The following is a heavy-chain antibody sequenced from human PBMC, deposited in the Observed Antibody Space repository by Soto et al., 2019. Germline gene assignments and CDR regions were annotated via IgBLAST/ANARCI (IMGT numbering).Heavy chain of an antibody. CDR3: SGAESPDTAYFSLY. J-gene: IGHJ4*02. D-gene: IGHD1-26*01. CDR1: GGSISSGGYY. CDR2: IYYSGST. V-gene: IGHV4-31*03. Sequence: SETLSLTCTVSGGSISSGGYYWSWIRQHPEKGLEWIGYIYYSGSTYYNPSLKSRVTISVDTSKNQFSLKLSSVTAADTAVYYCSGAESPDTAYFSLYWGQGTPVTVSS.